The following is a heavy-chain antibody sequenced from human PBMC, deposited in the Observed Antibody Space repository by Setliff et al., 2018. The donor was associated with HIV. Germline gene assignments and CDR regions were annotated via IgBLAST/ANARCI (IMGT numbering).Heavy chain of an antibody. J-gene: IGHJ4*01. Sequence: GGSLRLSCAASGFTFDDYAMHWVRQAPGKGLEWVSSINWDGATTSYVESVKGRFIISRDNAKNSLYLQMDSLTLDDTALYFCARAHLMSNYYGSGDFNDYWGQGIKVTVSS. CDR1: GFTFDDYA. V-gene: IGHV3-20*04. CDR2: INWDGATT. D-gene: IGHD3-10*01. CDR3: ARAHLMSNYYGSGDFNDY.